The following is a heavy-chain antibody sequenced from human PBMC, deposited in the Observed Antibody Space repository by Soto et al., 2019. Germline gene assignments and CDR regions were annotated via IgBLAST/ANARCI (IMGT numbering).Heavy chain of an antibody. V-gene: IGHV1-18*01. Sequence: QVQLVQSGAEVKKPGSSVKVSCKASGDTFTSYGISWVRQAPGQGLEWMGWIIAYIGNTNYAQKLQGRVTMTTDKFTSTAYMELRSLRSYDTAVYYCARRLGSSSSDLGYWGQGTLVTVSS. CDR3: ARRLGSSSSDLGY. CDR1: GDTFTSYG. CDR2: IIAYIGNT. D-gene: IGHD6-6*01. J-gene: IGHJ4*02.